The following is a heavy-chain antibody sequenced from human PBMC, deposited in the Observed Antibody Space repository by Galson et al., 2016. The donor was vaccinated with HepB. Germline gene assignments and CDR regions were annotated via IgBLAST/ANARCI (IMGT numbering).Heavy chain of an antibody. CDR1: GYTFTTYG. J-gene: IGHJ6*02. V-gene: IGHV1-18*01. D-gene: IGHD1-26*01. CDR3: AREQGVGYAMDV. CDR2: ISPYNGNI. Sequence: SVKVSCKASGYTFTTYGINWVRQAPGQGLEWMGWISPYNGNIYYAQNLQGRVTMTTDTSTSTAYMELRSLRSDNTAVYYCAREQGVGYAMDVWGQGTTVTVSS.